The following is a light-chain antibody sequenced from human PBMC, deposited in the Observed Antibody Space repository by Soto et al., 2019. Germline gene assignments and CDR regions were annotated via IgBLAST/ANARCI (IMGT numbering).Light chain of an antibody. CDR3: SSYSSSGTLFV. V-gene: IGLV2-14*01. J-gene: IGLJ1*01. CDR1: SSDVGGHNY. CDR2: EVT. Sequence: QSALTQPASVSGSPGQSITVSCTGTSSDVGGHNYVSWFQQHPGQAPKLLIYEVTTRPSGVSTRFSGSKSGNTASLTISGLQAEAEADYHCSSYSSSGTLFVFGTGTKVTVL.